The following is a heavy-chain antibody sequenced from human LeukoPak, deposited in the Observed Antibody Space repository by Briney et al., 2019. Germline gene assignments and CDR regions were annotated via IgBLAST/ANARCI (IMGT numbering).Heavy chain of an antibody. CDR3: ARVINDYGDYGFDY. CDR2: INPNSGGT. Sequence: ASVKVSCKASGGTFSSYAISWVRQAPGQGLEWMGWINPNSGGTNYAQKFQGRVTMTRDTSISTAYMELSRLRSDDTAVYYCARVINDYGDYGFDYWGQGTLVTVSS. D-gene: IGHD4-17*01. J-gene: IGHJ4*02. V-gene: IGHV1-2*02. CDR1: GGTFSSYA.